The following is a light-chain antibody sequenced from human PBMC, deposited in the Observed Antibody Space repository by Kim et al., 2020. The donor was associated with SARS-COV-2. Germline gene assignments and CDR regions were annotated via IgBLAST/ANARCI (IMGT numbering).Light chain of an antibody. Sequence: SSELTQDPAVSVALGQTVRITCQGDSLRSYYASWYQQKPGQAPVLVIYGTNNRPSGIPDRFSGSSSGNTASLTITGAQAEDEADYYCNSRDSSGNHLVFGGGTQLTVL. CDR1: SLRSYY. J-gene: IGLJ2*01. CDR2: GTN. CDR3: NSRDSSGNHLV. V-gene: IGLV3-19*01.